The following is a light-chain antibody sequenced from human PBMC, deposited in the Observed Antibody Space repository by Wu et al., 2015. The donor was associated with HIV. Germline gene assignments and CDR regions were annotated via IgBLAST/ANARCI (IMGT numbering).Light chain of an antibody. CDR2: QGS. CDR1: QSINIW. J-gene: IGKJ1*01. V-gene: IGKV1-5*03. CDR3: QKYNTAPWT. Sequence: DIQMTQSPSTLSAFVGDRVTITCRANQSINIWLAWYQQKPGRAPKLLIYQGSTLETGVPSRFSGSGSGKEFTLTISSLEPEDVATYYCQKYNTAPWTFGQGTKVEMK.